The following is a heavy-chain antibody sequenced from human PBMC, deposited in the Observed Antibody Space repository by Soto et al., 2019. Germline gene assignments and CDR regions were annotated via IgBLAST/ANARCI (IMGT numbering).Heavy chain of an antibody. CDR3: AHNQDFTFDY. V-gene: IGHV2-5*02. J-gene: IGHJ4*02. CDR2: IYWDDDK. CDR1: GFSLSTSGVG. Sequence: QITLKESGPPLVKPTQTLTLTCTFSGFSLSTSGVGVGWIRQPPGKALEWLALIYWDDDKRYRPSLKSRLTITKDTSKNQVVLTMTNMDPVDTAPYYCAHNQDFTFDYCGQGTLVTVSS.